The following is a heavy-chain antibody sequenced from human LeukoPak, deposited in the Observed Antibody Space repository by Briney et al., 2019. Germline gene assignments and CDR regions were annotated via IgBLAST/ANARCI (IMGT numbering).Heavy chain of an antibody. V-gene: IGHV4-34*01. CDR1: GGSFSGYY. Sequence: PSETLSLTCAVYGGSFSGYYWSWIRQPPGKGLEWIGEINHSGSTYYNPSLKSRVTISVDTSKNQFSLKLSSVTAADTAVYYCARGLFGELSWGQGTLVTVSS. D-gene: IGHD3-10*01. CDR2: INHSGST. J-gene: IGHJ4*02. CDR3: ARGLFGELS.